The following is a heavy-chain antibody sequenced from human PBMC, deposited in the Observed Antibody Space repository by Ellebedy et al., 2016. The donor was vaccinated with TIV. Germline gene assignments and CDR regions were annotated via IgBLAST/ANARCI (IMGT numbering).Heavy chain of an antibody. D-gene: IGHD6-13*01. Sequence: AASVKVSCKASGYTFTAYYMHWVRQAPGQGLEWMGWMNPNGGGTKYAQKFQGRVTMTTDTSSSTAYMELSRLRSDDTAVYFCARPLLSSWYGVGYWGQGTLVTVSS. CDR1: GYTFTAYY. CDR2: MNPNGGGT. V-gene: IGHV1-2*02. J-gene: IGHJ4*02. CDR3: ARPLLSSWYGVGY.